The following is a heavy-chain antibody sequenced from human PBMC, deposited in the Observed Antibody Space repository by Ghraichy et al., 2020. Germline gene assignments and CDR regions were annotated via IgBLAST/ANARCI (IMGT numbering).Heavy chain of an antibody. V-gene: IGHV2-5*02. Sequence: SGPTLVKPTQTLTLTCTFSGFSLSTSGVGVGWIRQPPGKALEWLALIYWDDDKRYSPSLKSRLTITKDTSKNQVVLTMTNMDPVDTATYYCAHRLEGDSSGYYPFFDYWGQGTLVTVSS. CDR1: GFSLSTSGVG. D-gene: IGHD3-22*01. CDR3: AHRLEGDSSGYYPFFDY. CDR2: IYWDDDK. J-gene: IGHJ4*02.